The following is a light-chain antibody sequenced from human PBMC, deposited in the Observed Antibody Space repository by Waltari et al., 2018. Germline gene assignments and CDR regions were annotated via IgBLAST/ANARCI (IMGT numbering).Light chain of an antibody. CDR1: QSISTN. J-gene: IGKJ2*01. V-gene: IGKV3-15*01. Sequence: EIVMTQSPAPLSMSPGERATLSCRASQSISTNLAWYQQRPGQAPRLRIYDTSTRATGIPVKFSGSGSGTEFTLTISDQQPEDFAVYYCQQYNNWPPLYTFGQGTKLDIK. CDR2: DTS. CDR3: QQYNNWPPLYT.